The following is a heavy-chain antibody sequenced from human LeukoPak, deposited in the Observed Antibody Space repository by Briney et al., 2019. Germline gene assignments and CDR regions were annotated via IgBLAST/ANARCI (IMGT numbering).Heavy chain of an antibody. D-gene: IGHD3-10*01. Sequence: SETLSLTCAVYGGSFSGYYWSWIRQPPGKGLEWIGEINHSGSTNYNPSLKSRVTISVDASKNQFSLKLSSVTAADTAVYYCARHGRVRGVITNRPRAFDIWGQGTMVTVSS. CDR1: GGSFSGYY. CDR2: INHSGST. V-gene: IGHV4-34*01. CDR3: ARHGRVRGVITNRPRAFDI. J-gene: IGHJ3*02.